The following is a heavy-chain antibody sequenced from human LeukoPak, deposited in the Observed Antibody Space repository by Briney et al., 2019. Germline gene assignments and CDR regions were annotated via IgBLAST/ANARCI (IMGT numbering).Heavy chain of an antibody. CDR2: IYHSGST. J-gene: IGHJ4*02. CDR1: GASISTYY. D-gene: IGHD3-16*01. CDR3: ARHVGEAYFDY. V-gene: IGHV4-59*08. Sequence: SETLSLTCTVSGASISTYYWSWIRQPPGKGREWIGYIYHSGSTNYNPFLKSRVTISADTSKNQFSLNLSSVTAADTAVYYCARHVGEAYFDYWGQGALVTVSS.